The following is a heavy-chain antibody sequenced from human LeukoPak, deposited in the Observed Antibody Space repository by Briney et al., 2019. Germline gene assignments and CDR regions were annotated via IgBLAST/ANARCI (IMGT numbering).Heavy chain of an antibody. CDR2: WYYTGST. CDR3: ARHGYSGSYFDY. Sequence: SETLSLTCTVSGGSISSGSYYWGWIRQPPGKGLEWIGSWYYTGSTYYNPSLKSRVTISVDTSKNQFSLKLSSVTAADTAVYYCARHGYSGSYFDYWGQGTLVTVSS. D-gene: IGHD1-26*01. V-gene: IGHV4-39*01. J-gene: IGHJ4*02. CDR1: GGSISSGSYY.